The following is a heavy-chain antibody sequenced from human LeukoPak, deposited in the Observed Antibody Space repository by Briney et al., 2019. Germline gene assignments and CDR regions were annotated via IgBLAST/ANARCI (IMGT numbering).Heavy chain of an antibody. Sequence: ASVKVSCKASGYTFTGQYIHWVRQAPGQGLEWMGRINPNSGGTNYAQKFQGRVAMTRDTSINTAYMEVTRLRSDDTAVYYCAGVPRDGYSKFDYWGQGTLVTVSS. CDR1: GYTFTGQY. CDR2: INPNSGGT. D-gene: IGHD5-24*01. CDR3: AGVPRDGYSKFDY. J-gene: IGHJ4*02. V-gene: IGHV1-2*06.